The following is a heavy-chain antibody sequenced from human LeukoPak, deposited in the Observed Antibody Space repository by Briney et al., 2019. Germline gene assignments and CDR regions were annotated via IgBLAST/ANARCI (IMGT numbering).Heavy chain of an antibody. D-gene: IGHD1-26*01. V-gene: IGHV1-2*02. J-gene: IGHJ3*02. CDR1: GYTFTGYY. CDR2: INPNSGGT. CDR3: ARAPVGPHAFDI. Sequence: ASVKVSCKASGYTFTGYYMHWVRQAPGQGLEWMGWINPNSGGTNYAQKFQGRVTKTRDTSISTAHMELSRLRSDDTAVYYCARAPVGPHAFDIWGQGTMVTVSS.